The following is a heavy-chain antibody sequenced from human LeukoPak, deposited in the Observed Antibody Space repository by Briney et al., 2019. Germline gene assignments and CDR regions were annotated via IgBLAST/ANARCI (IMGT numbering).Heavy chain of an antibody. D-gene: IGHD3-10*01. CDR3: AINYYGSGSYYHY. CDR2: IYSGGTT. V-gene: IGHV3-53*01. J-gene: IGHJ4*02. Sequence: GSLRLFCAASGFTVSSNYMSWVRQAPGKGLEWVSVIYSGGTTSYADSVKGRFTISRDNSKNMLYLQMNSLRAEDTAVYYCAINYYGSGSYYHYWGQGTLVTVSS. CDR1: GFTVSSNY.